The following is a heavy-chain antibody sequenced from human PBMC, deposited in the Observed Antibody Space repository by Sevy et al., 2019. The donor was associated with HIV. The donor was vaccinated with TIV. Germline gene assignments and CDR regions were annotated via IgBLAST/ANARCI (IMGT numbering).Heavy chain of an antibody. Sequence: GESLKISCAASGFTFNNYVMNWVRQASGKGLEWVSVISHGGGTTYYADSVKGRFTISRDDSKDTVYLEMNSLRAEDTAVYYCARRYLPSAPPALDYWGQGTLVTVSS. D-gene: IGHD2-2*01. V-gene: IGHV3-23*01. CDR3: ARRYLPSAPPALDY. J-gene: IGHJ4*02. CDR1: GFTFNNYV. CDR2: ISHGGGTT.